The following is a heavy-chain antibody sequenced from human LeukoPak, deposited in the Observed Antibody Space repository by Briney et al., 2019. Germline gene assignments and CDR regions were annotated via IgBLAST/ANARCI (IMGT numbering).Heavy chain of an antibody. CDR2: LIPIFGTA. CDR1: GGTFSSYA. CDR3: ARESIAVADVINSYYFDY. V-gene: IGHV1-69*01. J-gene: IGHJ4*02. Sequence: VASVKVSCKASGGTFSSYAISCVRQAPGQGLEWMGGLIPIFGTANYAQKFQGRVTITADESTSTAYMELSSLRSEDTAVYYCARESIAVADVINSYYFDYWGQGTLVTVSS. D-gene: IGHD6-19*01.